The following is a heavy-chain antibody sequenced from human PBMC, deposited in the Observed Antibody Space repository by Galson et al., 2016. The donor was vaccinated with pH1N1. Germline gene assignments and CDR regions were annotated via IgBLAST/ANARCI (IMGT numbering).Heavy chain of an antibody. Sequence: SLRISCAASGFSFSNYGMHWVRQAPGKGPEWVAVISFDGTNKNYADSVKGRVTISRDNSKNTLFLRLDGLRPEDTAVYYCAKDRPQMMLRYFDWLLGDAMDVWGQGTTITVSS. J-gene: IGHJ6*02. CDR3: AKDRPQMMLRYFDWLLGDAMDV. D-gene: IGHD3-9*01. CDR2: ISFDGTNK. V-gene: IGHV3-30*18. CDR1: GFSFSNYG.